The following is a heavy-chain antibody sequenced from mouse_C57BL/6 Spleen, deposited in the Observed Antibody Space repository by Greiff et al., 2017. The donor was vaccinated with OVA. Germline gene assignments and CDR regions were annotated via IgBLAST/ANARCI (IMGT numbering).Heavy chain of an antibody. D-gene: IGHD2-4*01. J-gene: IGHJ3*01. CDR2: IWSDGST. CDR1: GFSLTSYG. CDR3: ARTYDYDGSSWFAY. V-gene: IGHV2-6*03. Sequence: QVQLKESGPGLVAPSQSLSITCTVSGFSLTSYGVHWVRQPPGKGLEWLVVIWSDGSTTYNSALKSRLSISKDNSKSQVFLKMNSLQTDDTAMYYGARTYDYDGSSWFAYWGQGTLVTVSA.